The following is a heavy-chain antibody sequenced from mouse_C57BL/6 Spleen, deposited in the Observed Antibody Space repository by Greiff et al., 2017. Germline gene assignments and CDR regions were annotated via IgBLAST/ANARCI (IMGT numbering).Heavy chain of an antibody. CDR3: ATPSVVADWYFDV. J-gene: IGHJ1*03. Sequence: VQLQQSGPELVKPGASVKISCKASGYTFTDYYMNWVKQSHGKSLEWIGDINPNNGGTSYNQKFKSKATLTVDKPSSTAYMQLSSLTSEDSAVYYCATPSVVADWYFDVWGTGTTVTVSS. CDR2: INPNNGGT. D-gene: IGHD1-1*01. V-gene: IGHV1-26*01. CDR1: GYTFTDYY.